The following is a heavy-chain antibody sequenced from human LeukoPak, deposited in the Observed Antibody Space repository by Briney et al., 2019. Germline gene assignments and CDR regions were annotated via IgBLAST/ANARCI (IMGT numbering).Heavy chain of an antibody. D-gene: IGHD6-19*01. J-gene: IGHJ4*02. CDR1: GFTFRSYA. V-gene: IGHV3-23*01. CDR2: ISDSGGTT. Sequence: PGGSLRLSCAASGFTFRSYAMHWVRQAPGKGLEWVSGISDSGGTTNYPDTVKGRFTISRDNSKNTLSLQMNSQREEHAAVYYCVRPGVWYYFDYWGQGTLVTVSS. CDR3: VRPGVWYYFDY.